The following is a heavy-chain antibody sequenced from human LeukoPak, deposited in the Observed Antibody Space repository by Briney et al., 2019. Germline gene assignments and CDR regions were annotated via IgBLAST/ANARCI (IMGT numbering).Heavy chain of an antibody. V-gene: IGHV1-18*01. CDR1: GYTFSSYG. Sequence: AASVKVSCKASGYTFSSYGISWVRQAPGQGLEWMGWISGYNGNTNYAQKVQGRVTMTTDTSTSTAYMELRSLTSDDTAVYYCARVGSGYDFDYWGPGTLGTVSS. CDR2: ISGYNGNT. J-gene: IGHJ4*02. D-gene: IGHD5-12*01. CDR3: ARVGSGYDFDY.